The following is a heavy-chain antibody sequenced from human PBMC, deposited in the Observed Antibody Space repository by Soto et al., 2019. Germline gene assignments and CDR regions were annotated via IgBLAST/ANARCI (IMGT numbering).Heavy chain of an antibody. CDR1: GYTFTLYA. V-gene: IGHV1-3*01. CDR2: INAANGNT. Sequence: VKVSCKASGYTFTLYAMHWVRQAPGQRLEWMGWINAANGNTKSSQKFQGRVTITADTSKNQFSLHLNSVTPEDSAVYYCARNIRSRPFDFWGQGTLVTVSS. J-gene: IGHJ4*02. D-gene: IGHD6-6*01. CDR3: ARNIRSRPFDF.